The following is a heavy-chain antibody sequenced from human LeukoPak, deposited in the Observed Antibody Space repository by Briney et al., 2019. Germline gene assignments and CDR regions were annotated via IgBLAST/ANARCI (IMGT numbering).Heavy chain of an antibody. CDR1: GFTFSSYE. J-gene: IGHJ6*02. V-gene: IGHV3-48*03. Sequence: GGSLRLSCAASGFTFSSYEMNWVRQAPGKGLEWVSYISSSGSTIYYADSVKGRFTISRDNAKNSLYLQMNSLRAEDTAVYYCARDRYYNYYGMDVWGQGTTVTVSS. D-gene: IGHD2-2*01. CDR3: ARDRYYNYYGMDV. CDR2: ISSSGSTI.